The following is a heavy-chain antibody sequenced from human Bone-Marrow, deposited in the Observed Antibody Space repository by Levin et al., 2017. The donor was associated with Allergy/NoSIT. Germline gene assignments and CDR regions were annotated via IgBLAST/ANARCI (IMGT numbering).Heavy chain of an antibody. CDR2: LFYSGST. V-gene: IGHV4-59*01. D-gene: IGHD5-12*01. CDR1: GGFIRSNY. J-gene: IGHJ3*01. Sequence: ASETLSLTCTVPGGFIRSNYWSWIRQSPGKGLEWLGFLFYSGSTLYNPSLRSRLTMSVDTSKNQLSLELSSVTAADTAVYYCARAGEGYSGYVDGFDVWGQGTVVTVSS. CDR3: ARAGEGYSGYVDGFDV.